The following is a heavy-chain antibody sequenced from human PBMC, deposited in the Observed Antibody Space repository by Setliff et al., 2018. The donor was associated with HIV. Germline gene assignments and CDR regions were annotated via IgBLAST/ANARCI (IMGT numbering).Heavy chain of an antibody. CDR2: IVPIFSTA. Sequence: SVKVSCKAPGGTFGTYAISWLRQAPGQGLEWMGGIVPIFSTANYAQKFQGRVTITTDESTSTAYMDLSSLRSEDTAVYYCARAPGISGFFYWYFDLWGRGTLVT. V-gene: IGHV1-69*05. D-gene: IGHD3-22*01. CDR3: ARAPGISGFFYWYFDL. CDR1: GGTFGTYA. J-gene: IGHJ2*01.